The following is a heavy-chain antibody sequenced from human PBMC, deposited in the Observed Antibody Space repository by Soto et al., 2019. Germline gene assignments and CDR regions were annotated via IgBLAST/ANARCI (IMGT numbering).Heavy chain of an antibody. CDR2: IWYDGSNK. CDR3: AGCIAVAGKDVYYYYGMDV. CDR1: GFTFSSYG. J-gene: IGHJ6*02. V-gene: IGHV3-33*01. Sequence: GGSLRLSCAASGFTFSSYGMHWVRQAPGKGLEWVAVIWYDGSNKYYADSVKGRFTISRDNSKNTLYLQMNSLRAEDTAVYYCAGCIAVAGKDVYYYYGMDVWGQGTTVTAP. D-gene: IGHD6-19*01.